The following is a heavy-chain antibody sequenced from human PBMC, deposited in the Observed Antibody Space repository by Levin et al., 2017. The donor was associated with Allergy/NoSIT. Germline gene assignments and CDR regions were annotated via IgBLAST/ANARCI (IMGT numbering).Heavy chain of an antibody. CDR2: IIPIFGTA. CDR1: GGTFSSYA. Sequence: SVKVSCKASGGTFSSYAISWVRQAPGQGLEWMGGIIPIFGTANYAQKFQGRVTITADESTSTAYMELSSLRSEDTAVYYCASIFMRKPGQLAHGVDFDYWGQGTLVTVSS. CDR3: ASIFMRKPGQLAHGVDFDY. D-gene: IGHD6-6*01. V-gene: IGHV1-69*13. J-gene: IGHJ4*02.